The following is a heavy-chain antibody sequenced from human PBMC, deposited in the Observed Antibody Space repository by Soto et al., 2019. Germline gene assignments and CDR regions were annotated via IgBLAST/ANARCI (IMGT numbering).Heavy chain of an antibody. D-gene: IGHD6-13*01. V-gene: IGHV3-11*06. CDR3: ARDLFLRGQQLVPGY. CDR1: GFTFSDYY. CDR2: ISSSSSYT. Sequence: GGSLRLSCAASGFTFSDYYMSWIRQAPGKGLEWVSYISSSSSYTNYADSVKGRFTISRDNAKNSLYLQMNSLRAEDTAVYYCARDLFLRGQQLVPGYWGQGTLVTVSS. J-gene: IGHJ4*02.